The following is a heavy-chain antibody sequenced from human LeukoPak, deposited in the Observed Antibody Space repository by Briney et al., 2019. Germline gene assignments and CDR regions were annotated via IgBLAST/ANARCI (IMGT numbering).Heavy chain of an antibody. CDR2: INPNSGGT. Sequence: GASVKVSCTASGYTFTGYYMHWVRQAPGQGLEWMGWINPNSGGTNYAQKFQGRVTMTRDASISTAYMELSRLRSDDTAVYYCARLDCSSTSCYEANWFDPWGQGTLVTVSS. D-gene: IGHD2-2*01. CDR3: ARLDCSSTSCYEANWFDP. CDR1: GYTFTGYY. V-gene: IGHV1-2*02. J-gene: IGHJ5*02.